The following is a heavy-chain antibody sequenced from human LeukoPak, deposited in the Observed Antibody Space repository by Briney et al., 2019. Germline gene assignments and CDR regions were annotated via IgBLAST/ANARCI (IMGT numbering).Heavy chain of an antibody. CDR1: GFTFSTYA. V-gene: IGHV3-23*01. J-gene: IGHJ4*02. CDR2: ISGTGGRT. D-gene: IGHD3-22*01. CDR3: ARDVPYYYDSSGYYSPFDC. Sequence: GGSLRLSCAPSGFTFSTYAMSWVRQAPGKGLEWASDISGTGGRTYYADSVKGRFTISRDNSKSTVDLLMNSLRAEDTAIYYCARDVPYYYDSSGYYSPFDCWGQGTLVTVSS.